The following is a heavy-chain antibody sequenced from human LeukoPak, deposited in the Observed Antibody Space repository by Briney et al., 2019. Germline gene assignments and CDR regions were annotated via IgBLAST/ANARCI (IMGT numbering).Heavy chain of an antibody. J-gene: IGHJ4*02. D-gene: IGHD3-3*01. CDR3: ATHRWDVIFGVAMTDY. CDR1: GYTFTSYG. V-gene: IGHV1-18*01. Sequence: GASVKVSCKASGYTFTSYGISWVRQAPGQGLEWMGWISAYNGNTNYAQKLQGRVTMTTDTSTSTAYMELRSLRSDDTAVYYCATHRWDVIFGVAMTDYWGQGTLVTVSS. CDR2: ISAYNGNT.